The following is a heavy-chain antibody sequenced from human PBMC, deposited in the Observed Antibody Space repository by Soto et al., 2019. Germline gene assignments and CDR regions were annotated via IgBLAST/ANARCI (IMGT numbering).Heavy chain of an antibody. CDR1: GFTFDDYA. Sequence: PGGSLRLSCAASGFTFDDYAMHWVRQAPGKGLEWVSGISWNSGSIGYAASVKGRFTISRDNAKNSLFLHLSGLTADDTAVYYCARDRVRGALPQYGMDVWGQGTTVTVSS. CDR3: ARDRVRGALPQYGMDV. V-gene: IGHV3-9*01. D-gene: IGHD3-10*01. J-gene: IGHJ6*02. CDR2: ISWNSGSI.